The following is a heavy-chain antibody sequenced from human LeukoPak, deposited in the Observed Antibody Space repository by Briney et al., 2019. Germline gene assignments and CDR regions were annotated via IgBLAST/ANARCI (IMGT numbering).Heavy chain of an antibody. CDR3: ARETGDHYYYYMDV. V-gene: IGHV4-61*02. Sequence: PSETLSLTCTVSGGSISSGSYYWSWIRQPAGKGLEWIGRIYTSGSTNYNPSLKSRVTISVDTSKNQFSLKLSSVTAADTAVYYCARETGDHYYYYMDVWGKGTTVTISS. CDR1: GGSISSGSYY. CDR2: IYTSGST. D-gene: IGHD1-14*01. J-gene: IGHJ6*03.